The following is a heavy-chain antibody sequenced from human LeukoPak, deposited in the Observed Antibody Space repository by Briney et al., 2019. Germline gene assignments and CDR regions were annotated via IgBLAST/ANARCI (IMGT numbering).Heavy chain of an antibody. CDR2: ISGGTT. Sequence: GGSLRLSCTASGFTFGDYLMSWFRQAPRKGLEWIGFISGGTTEYAASVKGRFTISRDDSTSIAYLQMNSLTTEDTAVYYCSRGSGWLSVYWGQGTLATVSS. CDR1: GFTFGDYL. J-gene: IGHJ4*02. V-gene: IGHV3-49*03. CDR3: SRGSGWLSVY. D-gene: IGHD6-19*01.